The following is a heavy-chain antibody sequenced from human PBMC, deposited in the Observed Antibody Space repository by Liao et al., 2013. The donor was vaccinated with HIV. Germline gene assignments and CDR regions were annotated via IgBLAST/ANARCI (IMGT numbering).Heavy chain of an antibody. CDR3: ARVTPXITLGGLSPYSFDY. J-gene: IGHJ4*02. CDR1: GGSISSSSYY. V-gene: IGHV4-39*07. Sequence: QLQLQESGPGLVKPSETLSLTCTVSGGSISSSSYYWGWIRQPPGKGLEWIGSIYYSGSTYYNPSLKSRVTISVDTSKNQFSLKLSSVTAADTAVYYCARVTPXITLGGLSPYSFDYWARETWSPSPQ. D-gene: IGHD3-16*01. CDR2: IYYSGST.